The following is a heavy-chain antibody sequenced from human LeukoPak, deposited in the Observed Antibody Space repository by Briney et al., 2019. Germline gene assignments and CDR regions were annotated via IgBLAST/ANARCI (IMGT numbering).Heavy chain of an antibody. D-gene: IGHD3-3*01. J-gene: IGHJ5*02. Sequence: SETLSLTCTVSGGSLSSGNYYWSWIRQPAGKGLEWIGRIYTSGSTNYNPSLKSRVTISVATSKNQFSLKPSSVTAADTVVYYCARESEGNFGLWRFDPWGQGTLVTVSS. CDR1: GGSLSSGNYY. V-gene: IGHV4-61*02. CDR3: ARESEGNFGLWRFDP. CDR2: IYTSGST.